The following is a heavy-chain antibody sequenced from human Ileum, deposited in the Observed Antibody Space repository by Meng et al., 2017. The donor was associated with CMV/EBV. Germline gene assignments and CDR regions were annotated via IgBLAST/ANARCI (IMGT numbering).Heavy chain of an antibody. Sequence: GESLKISCAASGFTFSSYDMNWVRQATGEGLEWVSTIGVDGDTYYTGSVKGRFAISRENAKNSLYLQMNSLPSGDTAVYYCVRGSYLSLWGQGTLVTVSS. J-gene: IGHJ4*02. V-gene: IGHV3-13*01. CDR2: IGVDGDT. CDR3: VRGSYLSL. CDR1: GFTFSSYD. D-gene: IGHD2/OR15-2a*01.